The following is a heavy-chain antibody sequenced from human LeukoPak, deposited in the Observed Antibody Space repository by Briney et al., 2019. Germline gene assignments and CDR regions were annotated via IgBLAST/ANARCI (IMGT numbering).Heavy chain of an antibody. CDR2: IYYSGST. D-gene: IGHD6-6*01. J-gene: IGHJ6*03. V-gene: IGHV4-39*07. Sequence: SETLSLTCTVSGGSISSSSYYWGWIRQPPGKGLEWIGSIYYSGSTYYNPSLKRRVTISVDTSKNQFSLKLSSVTAADTAVYYCARGIFQYSSSSEYYYYYMDVWGKGTTVTVSS. CDR1: GGSISSSSYY. CDR3: ARGIFQYSSSSEYYYYYMDV.